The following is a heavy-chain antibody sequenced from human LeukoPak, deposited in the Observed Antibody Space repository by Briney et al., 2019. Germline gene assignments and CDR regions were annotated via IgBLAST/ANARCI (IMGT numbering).Heavy chain of an antibody. CDR3: ARGSGDYYIY. Sequence: PGGSLRLSCAASGFTFSTYWMSWVRQAPGKGLEWVANIKQDGSVRFYVDSVKGRFTISRDNAKNSVYLQMNSLRAEDTAVYYCARGSGDYYIYWGQGTLVTVSS. CDR2: IKQDGSVR. CDR1: GFTFSTYW. J-gene: IGHJ4*02. V-gene: IGHV3-7*05. D-gene: IGHD1-26*01.